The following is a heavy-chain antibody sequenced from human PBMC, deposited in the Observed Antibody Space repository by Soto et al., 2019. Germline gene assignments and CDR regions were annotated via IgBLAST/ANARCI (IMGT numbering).Heavy chain of an antibody. CDR3: ARGAGYSYGYGWADAFDI. Sequence: SETLSLTCTVSGGSISSYYWSWIRQPPGKGLEWIGYIYYSGSTNYNPSLKSRVTISVDTSKNQFSLKLSSVTAADTAVYYCARGAGYSYGYGWADAFDIWGQGTMVTVS. CDR2: IYYSGST. V-gene: IGHV4-59*08. J-gene: IGHJ3*02. CDR1: GGSISSYY. D-gene: IGHD5-18*01.